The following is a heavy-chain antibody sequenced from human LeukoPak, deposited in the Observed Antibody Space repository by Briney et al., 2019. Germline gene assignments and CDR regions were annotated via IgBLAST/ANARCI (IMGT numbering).Heavy chain of an antibody. V-gene: IGHV4-34*01. Sequence: SETLSLTCAVYGGSFSGYYWSWIRQPPGKGLEWIWEINHSGSTNYNPSLKSRVTISVDTSKNQFSLKLSSVTAADTAVYYCARALRVGRVVVAASRPIGAFDIWGQGTMVTVSS. CDR1: GGSFSGYY. CDR3: ARALRVGRVVVAASRPIGAFDI. CDR2: INHSGST. J-gene: IGHJ3*02. D-gene: IGHD2-15*01.